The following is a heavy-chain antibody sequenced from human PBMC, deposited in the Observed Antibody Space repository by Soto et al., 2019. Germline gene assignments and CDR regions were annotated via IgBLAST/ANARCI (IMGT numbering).Heavy chain of an antibody. CDR1: GYTFTSYA. CDR3: ATTRDYHYYMDV. V-gene: IGHV1-3*01. Sequence: ASVKVSCKASGYTFTSYAMHWVRQAPGQRLEWMGWINAGNGNTKYSQKFQGRVTITRDTSASTAYMELSSLRSEDTAVYYCATTRDYHYYMDVWGKGTTVTVSS. CDR2: INAGNGNT. J-gene: IGHJ6*03.